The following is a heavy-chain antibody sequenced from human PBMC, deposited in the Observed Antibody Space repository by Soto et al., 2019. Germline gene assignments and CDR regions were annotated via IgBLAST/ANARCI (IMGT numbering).Heavy chain of an antibody. Sequence: SETLSLTCAVYVGSFSGYYWSWIRQPPGKGLEWIGEINDSGNTNYNPSLKSRVTILVDTSKNQFYLNLNSVTAADTAVYYCARKVLSSTYRTLKFDYWGQGTLVTVSS. CDR2: INDSGNT. D-gene: IGHD6-13*01. CDR3: ARKVLSSTYRTLKFDY. V-gene: IGHV4-34*01. CDR1: VGSFSGYY. J-gene: IGHJ4*02.